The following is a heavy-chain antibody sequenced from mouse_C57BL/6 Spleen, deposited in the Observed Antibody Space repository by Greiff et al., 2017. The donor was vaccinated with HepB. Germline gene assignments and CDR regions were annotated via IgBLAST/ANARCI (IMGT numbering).Heavy chain of an antibody. Sequence: VPLPQPGAVLVKPGSSVPLSCNSSFYSFPIYLLPWVIQMPGPGLVWIGIFDPYCVGTKYNEKFKSKATLTVDKPSSTAYMQLSSLTSEDSAVYYCASGSNAWFAYWGQGTLVTVSA. V-gene: IGHV1-72*01. D-gene: IGHD2-5*01. CDR2: FDPYCVGT. CDR3: ASGSNAWFAY. CDR1: FYSFPIYL. J-gene: IGHJ3*01.